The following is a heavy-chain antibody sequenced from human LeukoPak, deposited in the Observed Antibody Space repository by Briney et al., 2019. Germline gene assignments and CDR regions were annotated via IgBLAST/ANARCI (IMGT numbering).Heavy chain of an antibody. CDR1: GGSFSGYY. CDR3: ARDLRWSDSSSQHYYGMDV. CDR2: INHSGST. D-gene: IGHD6-13*01. J-gene: IGHJ6*02. V-gene: IGHV4-34*01. Sequence: PSETLSFTCAVYGGSFSGYYWSWIRQPPGKGLEWIGEINHSGSTNYNPSLKSRVTISVDTSKNQFSLKLSSVTAADTAVYYCARDLRWSDSSSQHYYGMDVWGQGTTVTVSS.